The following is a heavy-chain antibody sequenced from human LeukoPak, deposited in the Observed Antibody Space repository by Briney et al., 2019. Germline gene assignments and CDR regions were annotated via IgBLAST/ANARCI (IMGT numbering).Heavy chain of an antibody. CDR3: VRWKFDWLSRGFDL. CDR1: GYSFTNYW. J-gene: IGHJ2*01. V-gene: IGHV5-10-1*01. CDR2: IDPTDSYT. D-gene: IGHD3-9*01. Sequence: KNGESLKISCKGSGYSFTNYWISWVRQMPGKGLEWMGRIDPTDSYTNYNPAFQGHVTFSADKSISTAYLQWSSLKSSDTAMYYCVRWKFDWLSRGFDLWGRGTLVTVSS.